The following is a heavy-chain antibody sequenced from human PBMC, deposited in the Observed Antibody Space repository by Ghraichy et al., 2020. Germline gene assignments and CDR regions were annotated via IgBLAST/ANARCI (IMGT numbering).Heavy chain of an antibody. J-gene: IGHJ6*02. Sequence: GGSLRLSCAASGFAFSDYWMSWVRQPPGKGLEWVANIKQNGSEKYYVDSVKGRFTISRDNAKKSLYLQMNRLTAEDTAVYYCGRSYMVTDYYYYGMDVWGRGTTATGS. CDR3: GRSYMVTDYYYYGMDV. D-gene: IGHD2-21*02. CDR2: IKQNGSEK. V-gene: IGHV3-7*03. CDR1: GFAFSDYW.